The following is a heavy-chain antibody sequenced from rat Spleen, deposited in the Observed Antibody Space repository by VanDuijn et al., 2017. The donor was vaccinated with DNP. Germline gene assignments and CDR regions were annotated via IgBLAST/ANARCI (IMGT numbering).Heavy chain of an antibody. J-gene: IGHJ2*01. CDR3: ARSLLDY. CDR2: IIYDGSST. V-gene: IGHV5-7*01. CDR1: GFTFSDHN. Sequence: EVQLVESGGGLVQPGRSLKLSCAASGFTFSDHNMAWVRQSPKKGLEWVATIIYDGSSTYYRDSVKDRFTISRDNAKNTQFLQMDSLRSEDTATYYCARSLLDYWGQGVMVTVSS.